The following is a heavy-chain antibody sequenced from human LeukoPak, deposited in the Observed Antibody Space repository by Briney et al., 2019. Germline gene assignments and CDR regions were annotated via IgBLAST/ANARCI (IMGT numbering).Heavy chain of an antibody. V-gene: IGHV3-48*04. J-gene: IGHJ4*02. CDR2: ISSSGRTT. CDR3: ARAHPRAITLIRGVSDY. D-gene: IGHD3-10*01. CDR1: GFTFSSYS. Sequence: PGGSLRLSCEASGFTFSSYSMNWVRQAPGKGLEWVSYISSSGRTTYYADSMKGRFTISRDNAKNSLYLQMNSLRAEDTAVYYCARAHPRAITLIRGVSDYWGQGTLVTVSS.